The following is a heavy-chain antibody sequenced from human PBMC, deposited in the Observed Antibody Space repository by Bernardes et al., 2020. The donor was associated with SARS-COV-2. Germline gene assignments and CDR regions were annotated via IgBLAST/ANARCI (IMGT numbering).Heavy chain of an antibody. Sequence: SEALPLTCAVYSGSFSGYYWSWLRQTPGKGLEWIGEINYSGSTNYNPALKSRVTISVDPSKNQFSLKLNSVTAADTAVYYCARGSAAVVSHFMLLFANWYFDLWGRGTLVTVSS. D-gene: IGHD2-15*01. V-gene: IGHV4-34*01. CDR2: INYSGST. J-gene: IGHJ2*01. CDR3: ARGSAAVVSHFMLLFANWYFDL. CDR1: SGSFSGYY.